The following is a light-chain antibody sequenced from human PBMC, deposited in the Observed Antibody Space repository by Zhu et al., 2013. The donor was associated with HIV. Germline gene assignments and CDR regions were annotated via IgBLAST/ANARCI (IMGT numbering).Light chain of an antibody. CDR1: SSNIGAGYD. CDR2: GNT. Sequence: QSVLTQPPSVSGAPGQRVTISCTGSSSNIGAGYDVHWYQQLPGTAPKLLIYGNTNRPSGVPDRFSGSKSGTSASLAITELQADDEADYYCQSYDSTLSGSGVFGGGTKLTVL. V-gene: IGLV1-40*01. CDR3: QSYDSTLSGSGV. J-gene: IGLJ2*01.